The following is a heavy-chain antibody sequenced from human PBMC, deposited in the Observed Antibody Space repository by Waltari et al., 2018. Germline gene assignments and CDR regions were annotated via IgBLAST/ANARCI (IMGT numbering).Heavy chain of an antibody. J-gene: IGHJ6*03. CDR1: GYSISSGYY. Sequence: QVQLQESGPGLVKHSETLSLTCAVSGYSISSGYYWGWIRQPPGKGLEWIGSIYHSGSTYYNPSLKGRVTISVDTSKNQFSLKLSSVTAADTAVYYCARDADFYDFWSGYYTGAYYYYYMDVWGKGTTVTVSS. D-gene: IGHD3-3*01. CDR2: IYHSGST. CDR3: ARDADFYDFWSGYYTGAYYYYYMDV. V-gene: IGHV4-38-2*02.